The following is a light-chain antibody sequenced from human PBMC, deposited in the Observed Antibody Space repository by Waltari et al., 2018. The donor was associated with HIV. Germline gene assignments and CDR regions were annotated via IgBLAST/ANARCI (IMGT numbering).Light chain of an antibody. CDR2: DKE. J-gene: IGLJ2*01. CDR1: NSTIGHAY. V-gene: IGLV1-51*01. Sequence: QSVLTQPPSVSAAPGQKVTISCSRSNSTIGHAYVSWYQHLPGAAPKLLIYDKEKRPSVIPDRFSGSKSGTSATLDITGLQTGDEADYYGGTWDRSLSGAVFGGGTRLTVL. CDR3: GTWDRSLSGAV.